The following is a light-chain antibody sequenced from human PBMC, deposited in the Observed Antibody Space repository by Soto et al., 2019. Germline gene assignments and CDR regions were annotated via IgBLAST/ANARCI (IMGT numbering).Light chain of an antibody. CDR3: QQSYSTPFT. Sequence: DIQMTQSPSSLSASVGDRVAITCRSSQNISSYLNWYQQKRGKAPKLLIHAASSLQSGVPSRFSGSGSGTDFTLSISRLQPEDFATYYCQQSYSTPFTFGPGTKVDIK. V-gene: IGKV1-39*01. CDR1: QNISSY. CDR2: AAS. J-gene: IGKJ3*01.